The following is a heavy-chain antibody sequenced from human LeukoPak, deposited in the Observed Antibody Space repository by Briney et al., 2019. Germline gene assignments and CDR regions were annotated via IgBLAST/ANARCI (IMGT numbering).Heavy chain of an antibody. CDR2: NYPGESDT. D-gene: IGHD5-18*01. Sequence: GESLKISCKGSGYSFTNYWNGWVRPMPGKGLEWMGINYPGESDTRFSTSFQGQVTISADKSISTAYLQWSSLKASDTAMYYCARARYSYGVAFDIWGQGTMVTVSS. V-gene: IGHV5-51*01. CDR3: ARARYSYGVAFDI. CDR1: GYSFTNYW. J-gene: IGHJ3*02.